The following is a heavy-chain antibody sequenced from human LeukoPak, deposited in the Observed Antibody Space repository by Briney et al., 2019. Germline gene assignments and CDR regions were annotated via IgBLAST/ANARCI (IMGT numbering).Heavy chain of an antibody. CDR2: IYPGDSDT. CDR3: ARPGRDGGYSYGFDC. CDR1: GYSFTDYW. D-gene: IGHD5-18*01. V-gene: IGHV5-51*01. J-gene: IGHJ5*01. Sequence: GESLKISCKGSGYSFTDYWIGWVRQMPGNGLEWMGIIYPGDSDTIYSPSFQGQVTISADKSISTAYLQWSSLKASDTAMYYCARPGRDGGYSYGFDCWGQGTLVTVSS.